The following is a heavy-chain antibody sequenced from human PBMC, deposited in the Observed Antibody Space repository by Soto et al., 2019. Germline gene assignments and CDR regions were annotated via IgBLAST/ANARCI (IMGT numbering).Heavy chain of an antibody. D-gene: IGHD6-19*01. J-gene: IGHJ4*02. Sequence: VKVSCKASGYTFTSYGISWVRQAPGQGLEWMGWISAYNGNTNYAQKLQGRVTMTTDTSTSTAYMELRSLRSDDTAVYYCARGFRGSGWYYFDYWGQGTLVTVSS. CDR3: ARGFRGSGWYYFDY. V-gene: IGHV1-18*01. CDR1: GYTFTSYG. CDR2: ISAYNGNT.